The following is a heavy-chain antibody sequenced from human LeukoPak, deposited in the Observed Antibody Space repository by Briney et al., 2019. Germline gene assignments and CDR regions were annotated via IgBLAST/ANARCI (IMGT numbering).Heavy chain of an antibody. V-gene: IGHV3-23*01. J-gene: IGHJ4*02. D-gene: IGHD6-13*01. CDR1: GFTFSTSA. Sequence: GGSLRLSCAASGFTFSTSAMSWVRQAPGKGLDWVSSISGGGAGTYYADSVKGRFTISRDNSKNTLSLQMNSLRAKDTAVYYCATGSSSSEYWGQGTLVTVSS. CDR2: ISGGGAGT. CDR3: ATGSSSSEY.